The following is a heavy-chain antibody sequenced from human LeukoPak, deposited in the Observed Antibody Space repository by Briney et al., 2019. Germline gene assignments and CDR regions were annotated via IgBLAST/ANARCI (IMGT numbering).Heavy chain of an antibody. Sequence: SETLSLTCTVSGGSISSGGYYWSWIRQHPGKGLEWIGYIYYSGSTYYNPSLKSRVTISVDTSKNQFSLKLSSVTAADTAVYYCVRDSAGQQPSLFDYWGQGTLVTVSS. CDR2: IYYSGST. CDR1: GGSISSGGYY. J-gene: IGHJ4*02. V-gene: IGHV4-31*03. CDR3: VRDSAGQQPSLFDY. D-gene: IGHD6-13*01.